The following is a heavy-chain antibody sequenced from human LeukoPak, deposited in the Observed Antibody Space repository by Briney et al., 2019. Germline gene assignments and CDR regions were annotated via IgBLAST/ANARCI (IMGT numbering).Heavy chain of an antibody. V-gene: IGHV4-39*01. D-gene: IGHD4-17*01. CDR1: GGSISSSYYY. CDR2: ISYSGST. Sequence: SETLSLTCTVSGGSISSSYYYWGWIRQPPGKGLEWIGSISYSGSTYYNPSLKSRVTISLDTSKNQFSLRLSSVTAADTAVYYCARHSAVTTFIFDYWGQGTLVTVSS. J-gene: IGHJ4*02. CDR3: ARHSAVTTFIFDY.